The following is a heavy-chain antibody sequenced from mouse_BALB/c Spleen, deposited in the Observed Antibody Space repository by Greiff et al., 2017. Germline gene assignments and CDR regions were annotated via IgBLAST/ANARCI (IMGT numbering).Heavy chain of an antibody. CDR2: ISSGGSYT. Sequence: EVHLVESGGDLVKPGGSLKLSCAASGFTFSSYGMSWVRQTPDKRLEWVATISSGGSYTYYPDSVKGRFTISRDNAKNTLYLQMSSLKSEDTAMYYCARQAGSSSYWYFDVWGAGTTVTVSS. J-gene: IGHJ1*01. CDR3: ARQAGSSSYWYFDV. V-gene: IGHV5-6*01. CDR1: GFTFSSYG. D-gene: IGHD1-1*01.